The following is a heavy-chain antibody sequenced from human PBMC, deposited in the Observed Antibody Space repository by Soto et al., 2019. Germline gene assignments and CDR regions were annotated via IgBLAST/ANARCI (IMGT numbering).Heavy chain of an antibody. Sequence: GGSLRLSCAASGFTFSSYAMHWVRQAPGKGLEWVAVISYDGSNKYYADSVKGRFTISRDNSKNTLYLQMNSLIAEDTAVYYCARDRPPHLSIAAAGIFDYWGQGTLVTVSS. J-gene: IGHJ4*02. CDR1: GFTFSSYA. CDR2: ISYDGSNK. D-gene: IGHD6-13*01. CDR3: ARDRPPHLSIAAAGIFDY. V-gene: IGHV3-30-3*01.